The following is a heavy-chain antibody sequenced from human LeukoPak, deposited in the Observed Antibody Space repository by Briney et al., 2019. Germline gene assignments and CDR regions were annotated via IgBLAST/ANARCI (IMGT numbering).Heavy chain of an antibody. J-gene: IGHJ4*02. V-gene: IGHV3-30*03. CDR1: GLSFGSYG. Sequence: HPGGSLRLSCAASGLSFGSYGMHWVRQAPGKGLEWVAVISHEGSYQNHADSVKGRFTISRDNSKNMVYLQMNSLRVEDTAVYYCARTREKWQVLDYWGQGTPVTVSS. D-gene: IGHD6-19*01. CDR3: ARTREKWQVLDY. CDR2: ISHEGSYQ.